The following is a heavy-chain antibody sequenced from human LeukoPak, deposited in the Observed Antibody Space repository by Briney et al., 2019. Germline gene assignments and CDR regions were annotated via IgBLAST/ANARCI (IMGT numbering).Heavy chain of an antibody. CDR2: IIPIFGTA. J-gene: IGHJ6*02. Sequence: SVKVSCKASGGTFSSYAISWVRQAPGQGLERMGGIIPIFGTANYAQKFQGRVTITADESTSTAYMELSSLRSEDTAVYYCARMYYYDSSGRYGMDVWGQGTTVTVSS. D-gene: IGHD3-22*01. V-gene: IGHV1-69*13. CDR1: GGTFSSYA. CDR3: ARMYYYDSSGRYGMDV.